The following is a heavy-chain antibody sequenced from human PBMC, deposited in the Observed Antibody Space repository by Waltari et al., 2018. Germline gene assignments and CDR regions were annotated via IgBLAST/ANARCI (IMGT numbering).Heavy chain of an antibody. CDR2: ISSSGDGT. D-gene: IGHD2-21*01. Sequence: EVQLVESGGGLVQPGGSLRLSCAATGFTFNNYAMSWVRQAPGKGLECVSIISSSGDGTHYADSVKGRFAISKDKSKNTLYLQMNSLRAEDTGIYYCVKGMAYCAGDCSGAKWGQGTLVTVSS. CDR3: VKGMAYCAGDCSGAK. V-gene: IGHV3-23*04. CDR1: GFTFNNYA. J-gene: IGHJ4*02.